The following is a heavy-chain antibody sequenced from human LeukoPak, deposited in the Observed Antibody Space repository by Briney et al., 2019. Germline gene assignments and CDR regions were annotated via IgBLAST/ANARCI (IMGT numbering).Heavy chain of an antibody. CDR1: GGTVISYA. J-gene: IGHJ3*02. CDR3: ARGWPGVPYAFDI. CDR2: IIPIFGTA. V-gene: IGHV1-69*01. D-gene: IGHD5-24*01. Sequence: SVKVSCKASGGTVISYAMSWVGQAAGQGVEWMGGIIPIFGTANYAQKFQGRVTITADESTSTAYMELSSLRSEATAVYYCARGWPGVPYAFDIWGQGTMVTVSS.